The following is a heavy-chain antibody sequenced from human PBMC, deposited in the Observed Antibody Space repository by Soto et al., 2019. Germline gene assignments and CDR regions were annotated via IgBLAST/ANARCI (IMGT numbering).Heavy chain of an antibody. CDR1: GGTFSSYA. V-gene: IGHV1-69*11. D-gene: IGHD1-1*01. CDR3: ARDVTFFGTYGMDV. CDR2: IIPILGTA. Sequence: QVQLVQSGAEVKKPGSSVKVSCKASGGTFSSYAISWVRQAPGQGLEWMGGIIPILGTANYAQKFQGRVTXIGXEXMRTAYMELSSLRSEDTAVYYCARDVTFFGTYGMDVWGQGTTVTVSS. J-gene: IGHJ6*02.